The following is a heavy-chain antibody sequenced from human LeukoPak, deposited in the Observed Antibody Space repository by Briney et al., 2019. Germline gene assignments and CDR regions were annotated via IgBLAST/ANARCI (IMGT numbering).Heavy chain of an antibody. CDR1: GFTFSIYW. J-gene: IGHJ4*02. CDR2: IKQDGSEK. Sequence: GGSRRLSCAASGFTFSIYWMSWVRQAPGKGLEWVANIKQDGSEKNYVDSVKGRFTISRDNAKNSLILEMDGLRVEDTAVYYCARDKMTGDSYFDYWGQGTLVTVSS. V-gene: IGHV3-7*01. CDR3: ARDKMTGDSYFDY. D-gene: IGHD7-27*01.